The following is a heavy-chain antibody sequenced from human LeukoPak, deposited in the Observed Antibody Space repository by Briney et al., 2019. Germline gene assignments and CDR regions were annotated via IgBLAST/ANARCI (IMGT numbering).Heavy chain of an antibody. V-gene: IGHV1-18*01. Sequence: GASVKVSCKASGYTFTGYGISWVRQAPGQGLEWMGWISAYNGNTNYAQKLQGRVTMTTDTSTSTAYMELRSLRSDDTAVYYCARGALHCSGGSCYSTSYGMDVWAKGPRSPSP. CDR1: GYTFTGYG. J-gene: IGHJ6*02. D-gene: IGHD2-15*01. CDR2: ISAYNGNT. CDR3: ARGALHCSGGSCYSTSYGMDV.